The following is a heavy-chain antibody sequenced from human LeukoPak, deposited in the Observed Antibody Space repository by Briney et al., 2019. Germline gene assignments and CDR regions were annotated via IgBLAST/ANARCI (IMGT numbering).Heavy chain of an antibody. J-gene: IGHJ4*02. CDR2: IYYSGRT. D-gene: IGHD4-11*01. CDR1: GGSISSDY. V-gene: IGHV4-59*01. Sequence: SETLSLTCTVSGGSISSDYWSWLRQPPGKGLEWIGYIYYSGRTYYNPSLKSRITISADTSKNQFSLKLSSVTAADTAVYYCARRFYSPHYWGQGTLVSVSS. CDR3: ARRFYSPHY.